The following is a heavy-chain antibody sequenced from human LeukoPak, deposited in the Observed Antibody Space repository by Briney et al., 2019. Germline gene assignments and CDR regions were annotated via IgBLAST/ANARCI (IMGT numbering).Heavy chain of an antibody. J-gene: IGHJ6*02. V-gene: IGHV3-30-3*01. D-gene: IGHD3-22*01. CDR2: ISYDGSNK. CDR3: AREGGWEDYDSSGYYYPLPLYYYGKDV. CDR1: GFTFSSYA. Sequence: GRSLRLSCAASGFTFSSYAMHWVRQAPGKGLEWVAVISYDGSNKYYADSVKGRFTISRDNAKNSLYLQTNSLRAEDTAVYYCAREGGWEDYDSSGYYYPLPLYYYGKDVWGQGTTVTVSS.